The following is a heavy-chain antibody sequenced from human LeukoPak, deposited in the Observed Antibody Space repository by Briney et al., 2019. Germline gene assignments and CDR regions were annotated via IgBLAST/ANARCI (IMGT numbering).Heavy chain of an antibody. V-gene: IGHV4-59*12. CDR3: ARVGRPHAFDI. Sequence: SGTLSLTCTVSGGSISSYYWSWIRQPPGKGLEWIGYIYYSGSTNYNPSLKSRVTISVDTSKNQFSLKLSSVTAADTAVYYCARVGRPHAFDIWGQGTMVTVSS. CDR2: IYYSGST. J-gene: IGHJ3*02. D-gene: IGHD3/OR15-3a*01. CDR1: GGSISSYY.